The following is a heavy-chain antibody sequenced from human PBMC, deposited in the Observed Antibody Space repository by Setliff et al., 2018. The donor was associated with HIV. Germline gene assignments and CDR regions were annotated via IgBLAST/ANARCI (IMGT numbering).Heavy chain of an antibody. J-gene: IGHJ6*03. CDR1: GGSISSYY. CDR3: ARGPGHDSSGYYYDYYYMDV. CDR2: IYTSGST. V-gene: IGHV4-4*08. Sequence: PSETLSLTCPVSGGSISSYYWSWIRQPPGKGLEWIGYIYTSGSTNYDPSLKSRVTISVDTSKNQFSLKLSSVTAADTAVYYCARGPGHDSSGYYYDYYYMDVWGKGTTVTVSS. D-gene: IGHD3-22*01.